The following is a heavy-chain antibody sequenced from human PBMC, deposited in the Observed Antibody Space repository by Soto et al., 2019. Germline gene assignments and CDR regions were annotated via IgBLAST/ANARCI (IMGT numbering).Heavy chain of an antibody. CDR3: ATDPYCGSAPGCSALDA. V-gene: IGHV1-18*04. CDR1: GYRFTSSG. Sequence: GASVKVSCKASGYRFTSSGFSWVRQAPGQGLEWMGWIGAYNGNTLYAQKFKGRVTMTTDTSTSAAYMELGSLRSDDTAVYYCATDPYCGSAPGCSALDAWGQGTTVTVSS. J-gene: IGHJ6*02. CDR2: IGAYNGNT. D-gene: IGHD2-21*01.